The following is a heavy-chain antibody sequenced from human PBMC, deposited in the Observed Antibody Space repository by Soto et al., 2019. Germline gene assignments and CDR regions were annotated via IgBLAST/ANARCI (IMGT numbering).Heavy chain of an antibody. J-gene: IGHJ6*02. D-gene: IGHD2-8*01. CDR1: GDVFRSYG. V-gene: IGHV1-69*13. CDR2: IIPISGTT. Sequence: SVKVSCKASGDVFRSYGINWVRQAPGQGLEWMGGIIPISGTTNYAQKFQGRVAITADESTDTVYMELSRLRSEDTAVYFCARXRCFNGLCHSADYGMDVWGQGTTVTVSS. CDR3: ARXRCFNGLCHSADYGMDV.